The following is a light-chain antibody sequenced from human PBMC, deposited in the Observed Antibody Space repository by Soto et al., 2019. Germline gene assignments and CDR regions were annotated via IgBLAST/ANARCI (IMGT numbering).Light chain of an antibody. J-gene: IGKJ4*01. CDR1: PNVSTY. CDR2: VAS. V-gene: IGKV3-11*01. CDR3: QQRTILPST. Sequence: EIVLTQSPATLSLSPGERATLSCRARPNVSTYLAWYQQKLDQAPRLFFYVASHRATGIPARFSGSGAGTDFSLTIGSLETEDFADYYCQQRTILPSTFGGATMV.